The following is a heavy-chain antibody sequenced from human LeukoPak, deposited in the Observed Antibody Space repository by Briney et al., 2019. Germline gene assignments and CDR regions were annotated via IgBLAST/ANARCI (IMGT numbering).Heavy chain of an antibody. CDR3: ARDQTLLWFGENGAFDI. CDR1: GYTFTGYY. V-gene: IGHV1-2*02. J-gene: IGHJ3*02. Sequence: ASVKVSCKASGYTFTGYYMHWVRQAPGQGLEWMGWINPNSGGTNYAQKFQGRVTMTRDTSISTAYMELSRLRSDDTAVYYCARDQTLLWFGENGAFDIWGQGTMVTVSS. CDR2: INPNSGGT. D-gene: IGHD3-10*01.